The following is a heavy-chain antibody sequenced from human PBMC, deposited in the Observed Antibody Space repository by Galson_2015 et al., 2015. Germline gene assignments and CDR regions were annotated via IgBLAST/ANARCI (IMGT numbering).Heavy chain of an antibody. J-gene: IGHJ6*02. D-gene: IGHD1-26*01. CDR1: GYTFTVYH. V-gene: IGHV1-2*06. CDR3: ARDLEKATIGGYYYYYGMDV. Sequence: SVKVSCKASGYTFTVYHIHWVRQAPGQGLEWMGRINPNSGGTNYAQRFQGRVTMTRDTSISTASMELSGLTFDNTAVYYCARDLEKATIGGYYYYYGMDVWGQGTTVTVSS. CDR2: INPNSGGT.